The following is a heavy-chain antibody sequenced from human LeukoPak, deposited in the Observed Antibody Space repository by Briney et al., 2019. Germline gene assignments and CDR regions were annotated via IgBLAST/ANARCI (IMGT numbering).Heavy chain of an antibody. J-gene: IGHJ4*02. CDR1: GFTFSSNS. D-gene: IGHD6-13*01. Sequence: GGSLRLSCAASGFTFSSNSMIWVRQAPGRGLEWVSYINSRSNTIYYADSVKGRFTISRDNANNSLYLQMNSLRAEDTAVYYCARYWISWSADYWGQGTLVTVSS. V-gene: IGHV3-48*01. CDR2: INSRSNTI. CDR3: ARYWISWSADY.